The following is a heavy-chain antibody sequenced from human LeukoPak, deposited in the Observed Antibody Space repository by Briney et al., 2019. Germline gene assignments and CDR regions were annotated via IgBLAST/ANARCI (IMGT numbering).Heavy chain of an antibody. V-gene: IGHV1-2*02. CDR2: INPKSGDT. J-gene: IGHJ4*02. Sequence: ASVKISCKASGYTFTDYYMHWVRQAPGQGLEWMGWINPKSGDTNYAQKFQGRVTMTRDTSISTAYMELSRLTSDDTAVYYCARDYYGSGSFSGHWGQGTLVTVSS. CDR3: ARDYYGSGSFSGH. D-gene: IGHD3-10*01. CDR1: GYTFTDYY.